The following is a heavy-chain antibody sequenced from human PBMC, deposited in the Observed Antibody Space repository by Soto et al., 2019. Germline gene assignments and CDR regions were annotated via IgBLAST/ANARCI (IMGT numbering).Heavy chain of an antibody. CDR3: AKERLARGFDY. Sequence: EVQLLDSGGGLVQPGGSLRLSCEAFGFTFSNYAMNWVRQAPGKGLEWVLGISGGGDNTYYADSVKGRFTISRDNSKNTVFLQMNSLRAEDTAVYYCAKERLARGFDYWGQGTLVTVSS. CDR1: GFTFSNYA. V-gene: IGHV3-23*01. J-gene: IGHJ4*02. CDR2: ISGGGDNT.